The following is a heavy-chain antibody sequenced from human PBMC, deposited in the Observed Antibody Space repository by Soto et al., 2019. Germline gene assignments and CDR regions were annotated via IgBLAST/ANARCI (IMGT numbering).Heavy chain of an antibody. D-gene: IGHD6-19*01. CDR2: INAGNGNT. V-gene: IGHV1-3*01. CDR1: GYTFTSYA. J-gene: IGHJ4*02. CDR3: ARVFGVAVATD. Sequence: ASVKVSCKASGYTFTSYAMHWLRQAPGQRLEWMGWINAGNGNTKYSQKFQGRVTITRDTSASTAYMELSSLRSEDTAVYYCARVFGVAVATDWGQGTLVTVSS.